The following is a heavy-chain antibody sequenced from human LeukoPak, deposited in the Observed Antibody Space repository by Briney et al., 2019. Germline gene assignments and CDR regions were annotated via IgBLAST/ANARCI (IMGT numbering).Heavy chain of an antibody. CDR2: ISYDGSNK. V-gene: IGHV3-30*18. CDR1: GFTFSSYG. CDR3: ANSMGATSSY. J-gene: IGHJ4*02. Sequence: GGSLRLSCAASGFTFSSYGMHWVRQAPGKGLEWVAVISYDGSNKYYADSVKGRFTISRDNSKNTLYLQMNSLRAEDTAVYYCANSMGATSSYWGQGTLVTVSS. D-gene: IGHD1-26*01.